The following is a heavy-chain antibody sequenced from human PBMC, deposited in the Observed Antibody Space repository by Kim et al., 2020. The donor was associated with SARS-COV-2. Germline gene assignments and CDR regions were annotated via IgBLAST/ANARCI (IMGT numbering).Heavy chain of an antibody. J-gene: IGHJ3*01. Sequence: SETLSLTCTVSGVSMSSSSYSWGWIRKPPGKGLEWIASIYSFGTTFYNLSLKSRVATSVDTSKGQFSLDLRSMTAADTAMYFCVRQLTGTTTPKPDAFDLWGRVTMVCVAS. CDR3: VRQLTGTTTPKPDAFDL. V-gene: IGHV4-39*01. CDR2: IYSFGTT. CDR1: GVSMSSSSYS. D-gene: IGHD1-7*01.